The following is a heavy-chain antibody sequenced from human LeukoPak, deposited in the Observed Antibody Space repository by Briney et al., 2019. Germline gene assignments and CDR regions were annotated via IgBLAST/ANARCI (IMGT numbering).Heavy chain of an antibody. V-gene: IGHV1-2*02. Sequence: ASVKVSCKASGYTFTGHYMHWVRQAPGQGLEWMGWINPNSGDTNYAQKFQGRVTMTRDTSISTAYMELSSLSSEDTAVYYCARGGDGDRRDFDYWGQGTLVTVSS. D-gene: IGHD5-24*01. CDR2: INPNSGDT. CDR1: GYTFTGHY. J-gene: IGHJ4*02. CDR3: ARGGDGDRRDFDY.